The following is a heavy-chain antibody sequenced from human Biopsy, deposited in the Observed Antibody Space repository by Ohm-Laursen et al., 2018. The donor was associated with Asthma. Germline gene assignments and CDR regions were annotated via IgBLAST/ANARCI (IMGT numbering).Heavy chain of an antibody. CDR1: GFTFSHYN. CDR2: IKHDGTEK. D-gene: IGHD3-3*02. Sequence: SLRLSCTALGFTFSHYNMNWVRQVPGKGLERVANIKHDGTEKNHVDSLKGRFTISRDNAKNSLYLQMNSLRAEDTAVYYCARTFHFWSPYHAEHYQLWGQGTLVTVPS. J-gene: IGHJ1*01. CDR3: ARTFHFWSPYHAEHYQL. V-gene: IGHV3-7*01.